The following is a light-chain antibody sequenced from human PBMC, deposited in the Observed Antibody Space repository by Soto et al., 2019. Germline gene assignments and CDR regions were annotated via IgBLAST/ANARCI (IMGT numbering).Light chain of an antibody. V-gene: IGLV2-14*01. CDR3: SSYTSSSTVV. CDR2: DVS. CDR1: SSDVGGYNY. J-gene: IGLJ2*01. Sequence: QSALTQPASVSGSPGQSITISGTGTSSDVGGYNYVSWYQQHQGKAPKLMIYDVSNRPSGVSNRFSGSTSGNTAFLTISGLQAEDEADYYCSSYTSSSTVVFGGGTKLTVL.